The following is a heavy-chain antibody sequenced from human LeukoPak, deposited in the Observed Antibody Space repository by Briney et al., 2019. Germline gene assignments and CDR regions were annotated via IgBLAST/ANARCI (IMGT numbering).Heavy chain of an antibody. CDR1: GFTFSNYW. D-gene: IGHD2-15*01. CDR3: ALETRSG. CDR2: MKGDGSEK. J-gene: IGHJ4*02. Sequence: PGGSLRLSCAASGFTFSNYWMSWVRQAPGKGLEWVANMKGDGSEKHYVDSMKGRFTISRDNAKNSLYLQMNSLRAEDTAVYYCALETRSGWGQGTLVTVSS. V-gene: IGHV3-7*01.